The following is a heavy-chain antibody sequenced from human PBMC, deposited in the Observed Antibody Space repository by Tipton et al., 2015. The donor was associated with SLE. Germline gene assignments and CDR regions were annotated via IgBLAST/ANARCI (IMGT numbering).Heavy chain of an antibody. Sequence: SLRLSCAASGFTFSSYAMSWVRQATGKGLEWVSAISGSGGSTYYADSVKGRFTISRDNSKNTLYLQMNSLRAEDTAVYYCAKERSARPAAFDIWGQGTMVTVSS. D-gene: IGHD6-6*01. CDR2: ISGSGGST. CDR1: GFTFSSYA. J-gene: IGHJ3*02. CDR3: AKERSARPAAFDI. V-gene: IGHV3-23*01.